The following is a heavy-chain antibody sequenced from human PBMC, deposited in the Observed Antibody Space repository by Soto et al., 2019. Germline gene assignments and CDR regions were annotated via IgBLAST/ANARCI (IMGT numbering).Heavy chain of an antibody. V-gene: IGHV4-4*02. Sequence: PSETLSLTCAVSGGSISTSNWWSWVRQPPGKGLEWIGEAYRTGSTNYNPSLESRVIVSVDKSKNQFSLKLTSVTAADTAVYYCARARATIAAAAIFDCWGQGTLVTVSS. J-gene: IGHJ4*02. CDR2: AYRTGST. CDR3: ARARATIAAAAIFDC. D-gene: IGHD6-13*01. CDR1: GGSISTSNW.